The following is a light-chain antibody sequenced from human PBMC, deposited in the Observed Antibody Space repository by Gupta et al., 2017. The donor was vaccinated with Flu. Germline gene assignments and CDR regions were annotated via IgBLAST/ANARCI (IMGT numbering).Light chain of an antibody. V-gene: IGKV1-39*01. CDR3: QQSDSTRWT. CDR2: AAS. CDR1: QSISSY. J-gene: IGKJ1*01. Sequence: DIQMTQSPSSLSASVGDRVTITCRASQSISSYLNWYQQKPGKAPKLLIYAASSLQSGVPSRFSGSGSGTXFTLTIXILHPEDFATYYCQQSDSTRWTFGXGTKVEIK.